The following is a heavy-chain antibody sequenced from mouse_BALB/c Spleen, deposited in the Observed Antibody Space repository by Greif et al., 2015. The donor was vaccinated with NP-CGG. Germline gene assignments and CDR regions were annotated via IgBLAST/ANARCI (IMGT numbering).Heavy chain of an antibody. CDR3: ARGRYFDV. CDR2: IWAGGST. J-gene: IGHJ1*01. V-gene: IGHV2-9*02. CDR1: GFSLTSYG. Sequence: VQLVESGPGLVAPSQSLSITCTVSGFSLTSYGVHWVHQPPGKGLEWLGVIWAGGSTNYNSALMSRLSISKDNSKSQVFLKMNSLQTDDTAMYYCARGRYFDVWGAGTTVTVSS.